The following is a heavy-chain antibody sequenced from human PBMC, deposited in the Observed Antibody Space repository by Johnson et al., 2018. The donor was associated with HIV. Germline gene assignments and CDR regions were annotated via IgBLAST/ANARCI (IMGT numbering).Heavy chain of an antibody. J-gene: IGHJ3*02. Sequence: QVQLVESGGGVVQPGRSLRLSCAASGFTFSNYGMHWVRQAPGKGLEWVTFISYDGSSKYYADSVKGRFTISRDNAKNSLYLQMNSLRAEDTAVYYCASRYSSGRADAFDIWGQGTMVTVSS. CDR1: GFTFSNYG. D-gene: IGHD6-19*01. CDR2: ISYDGSSK. CDR3: ASRYSSGRADAFDI. V-gene: IGHV3-30*03.